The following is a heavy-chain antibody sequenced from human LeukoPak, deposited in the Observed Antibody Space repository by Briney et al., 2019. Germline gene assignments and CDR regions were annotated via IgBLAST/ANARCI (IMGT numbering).Heavy chain of an antibody. CDR2: INPSSGGT. J-gene: IGHJ4*02. CDR3: ARDLAAAVPEDY. V-gene: IGHV1-2*02. Sequence: ASVKVSCKASGYTFTGYYMHWVRQAPGQGLEWMGWINPSSGGTNYAQKFQGRVTMTRDTSISTAYMELSRLRSDDTAVYYCARDLAAAVPEDYWGQGTLVTVSS. D-gene: IGHD6-13*01. CDR1: GYTFTGYY.